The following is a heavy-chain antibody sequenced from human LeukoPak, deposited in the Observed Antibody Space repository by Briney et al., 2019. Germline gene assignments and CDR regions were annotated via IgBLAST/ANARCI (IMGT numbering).Heavy chain of an antibody. V-gene: IGHV4-59*08. Sequence: SETLSLTCTVSGCSISSYYWRRIRQPPGQGREWVGYIYYSGSTNYNPPLESRVTISVDTSKIQYSLKLSSVPAADTAVYCRARHPSGYSCAFDIWGQGTMVTVSS. D-gene: IGHD2-15*01. CDR3: ARHPSGYSCAFDI. CDR1: GCSISSYY. CDR2: IYYSGST. J-gene: IGHJ3*02.